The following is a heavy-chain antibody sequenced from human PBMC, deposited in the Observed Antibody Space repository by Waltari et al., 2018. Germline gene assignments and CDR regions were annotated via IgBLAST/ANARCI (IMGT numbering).Heavy chain of an antibody. V-gene: IGHV4-4*02. CDR3: ARVILGATDDYSYAMDV. Sequence: QVQLQESGPGLVKPSGTLSLTCVVSGGSISSSNWWTWVRQPPGKGLEWIGEIDHNGNTNYNPSLKIRVTISVDKSKNQFSLKLRSVTAADTAVYYCARVILGATDDYSYAMDVWGQGITVTVSS. CDR2: IDHNGNT. J-gene: IGHJ6*02. CDR1: GGSISSSNW. D-gene: IGHD1-26*01.